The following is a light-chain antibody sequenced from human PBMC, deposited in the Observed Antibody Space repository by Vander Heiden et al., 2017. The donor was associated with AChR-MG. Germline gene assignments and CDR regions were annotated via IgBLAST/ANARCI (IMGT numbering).Light chain of an antibody. CDR3: QAWDGPTVV. Sequence: SFDLIQPPSVSVSPGQTATIACSADPLGHKYVCWYQQKPGQAPVQVIYQNTSRPSGIPERFSGSKSGKTATLTISGTQAIDEADYDWQAWDGPTVVFGGGTKLTVL. V-gene: IGLV3-1*01. CDR2: QNT. J-gene: IGLJ2*01. CDR1: PLGHKY.